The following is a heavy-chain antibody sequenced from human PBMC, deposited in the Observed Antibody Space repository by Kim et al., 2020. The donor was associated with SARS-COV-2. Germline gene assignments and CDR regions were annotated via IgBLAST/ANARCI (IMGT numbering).Heavy chain of an antibody. J-gene: IGHJ4*02. V-gene: IGHV1-69*13. CDR1: GGTFSSYA. CDR3: SYYYGSGSYFPFDY. CDR2: IIPIFGTA. D-gene: IGHD3-10*01. Sequence: SVKVSCKASGGTFSSYAISWVRQAPGQGLEWMGGIIPIFGTANYAQKFQGRVTITADESTSTAYMELSSLRSEDTAVYYCSYYYGSGSYFPFDYWGQGTLVTVSS.